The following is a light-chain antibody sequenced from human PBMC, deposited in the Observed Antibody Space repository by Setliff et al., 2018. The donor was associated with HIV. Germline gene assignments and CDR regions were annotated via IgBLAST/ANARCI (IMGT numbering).Light chain of an antibody. Sequence: QSALTQPPSASGSPGQSVTISCTGTSSDVGGYNFVSWFQQHPGKAPKLVIFDVNKRPAGFSYRFSGSKSGNTASLTISGLQAEDEADYYCSSYTGSDTYVFGPGTKVTVL. CDR1: SSDVGGYNF. CDR3: SSYTGSDTYV. V-gene: IGLV2-8*01. CDR2: DVN. J-gene: IGLJ1*01.